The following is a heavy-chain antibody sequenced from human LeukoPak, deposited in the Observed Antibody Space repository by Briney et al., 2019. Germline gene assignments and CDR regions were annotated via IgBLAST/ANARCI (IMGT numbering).Heavy chain of an antibody. V-gene: IGHV4-34*01. J-gene: IGHJ6*02. D-gene: IGHD3-3*01. CDR1: GGSFSGYY. Sequence: KPSETLSLICAVYGGSFSGYYWSWIRQPPGKGLEWIGEINHSGSTNYNPSLKSRVTISVDTSKNQFSLKLSSVTAADTAVYYCARGVITIFGVVANYYYYYGMDVWGQGTTVTVSS. CDR2: INHSGST. CDR3: ARGVITIFGVVANYYYYYGMDV.